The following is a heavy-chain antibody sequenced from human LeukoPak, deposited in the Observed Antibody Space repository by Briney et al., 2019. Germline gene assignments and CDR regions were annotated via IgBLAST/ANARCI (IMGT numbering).Heavy chain of an antibody. CDR2: IIPIFGTA. V-gene: IGHV1-69*06. CDR3: ARSQPLAYFDL. CDR1: GGSFDSYA. Sequence: SVKVSCKASGGSFDSYAISWVRQAPGQGLEWMGGIIPIFGTANYAQKFQGRVTITADKSTNTAYMELSSLRSEDTAVYYCARSQPLAYFDLWGRGTLVTVSS. J-gene: IGHJ2*01.